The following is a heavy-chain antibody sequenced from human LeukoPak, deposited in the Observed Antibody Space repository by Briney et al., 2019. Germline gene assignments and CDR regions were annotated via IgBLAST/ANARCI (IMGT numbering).Heavy chain of an antibody. CDR1: GYTFTGYY. CDR3: AREEGRPSPRKYGDYQADNYYYMDV. CDR2: INPNSGGT. J-gene: IGHJ6*03. D-gene: IGHD4-17*01. Sequence: ASVKVSCKASGYTFTGYYMHWVRQAPGQGLEWMGWINPNSGGTNYAQKFQGRVTMTRDTSISTAYMELSRLRSDDTAVYYCAREEGRPSPRKYGDYQADNYYYMDVWGKGTTVTVSS. V-gene: IGHV1-2*02.